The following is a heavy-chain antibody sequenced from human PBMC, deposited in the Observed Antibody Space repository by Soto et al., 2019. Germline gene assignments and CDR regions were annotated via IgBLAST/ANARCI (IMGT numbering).Heavy chain of an antibody. Sequence: EVQLVESGGGLVKPGGSLRLSCAASGFTFSSYSMNWVRQAPGKGLEWVSSISSSSSYIYYADSVKGRFTISRDNAKNSLYLQMNSLRAEDTAVYYCARDVGGWSSLLDYWGQGTLVTVSS. J-gene: IGHJ4*02. CDR2: ISSSSSYI. V-gene: IGHV3-21*01. D-gene: IGHD1-26*01. CDR3: ARDVGGWSSLLDY. CDR1: GFTFSSYS.